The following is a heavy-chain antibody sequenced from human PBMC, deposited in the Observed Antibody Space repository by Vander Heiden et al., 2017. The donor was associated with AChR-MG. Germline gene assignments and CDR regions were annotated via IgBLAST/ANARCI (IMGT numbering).Heavy chain of an antibody. CDR3: AKDMNENYSSSYYFDY. CDR1: GFTFDDYA. V-gene: IGHV3-9*01. D-gene: IGHD6-6*01. Sequence: EVQLVESGGGLVEPGRSLRLSCAAYGFTFDDYAMHWVRQAPGKGLEWVSGISWNSGSIGYADSVKGRFTISRDNAKNSLYLQMNSLRAEDTALYYCAKDMNENYSSSYYFDYWGQGTLVTVSS. CDR2: ISWNSGSI. J-gene: IGHJ4*02.